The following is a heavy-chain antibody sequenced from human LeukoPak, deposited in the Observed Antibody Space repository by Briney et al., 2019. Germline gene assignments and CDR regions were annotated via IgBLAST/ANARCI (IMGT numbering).Heavy chain of an antibody. CDR3: ASGYTYGYYYLDF. D-gene: IGHD5-18*01. CDR2: INGNATST. Sequence: PGGSLRLSCAASGFTFSDRWMYWVRQAPGKGLVLVSRINGNATSTTYGDSVKGRFTISRDNAKNTLYLHMNSLRGEDTAVYYCASGYTYGYYYLDFWGQGTLVTVSS. CDR1: GFTFSDRW. V-gene: IGHV3-74*01. J-gene: IGHJ4*02.